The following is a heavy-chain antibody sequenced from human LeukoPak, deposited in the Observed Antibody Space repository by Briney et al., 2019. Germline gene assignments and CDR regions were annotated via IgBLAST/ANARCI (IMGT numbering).Heavy chain of an antibody. D-gene: IGHD3-3*01. J-gene: IGHJ4*02. CDR2: ISSSGSTK. CDR1: RFTFSSYE. V-gene: IGHV3-48*03. Sequence: NPGGSLRLSCAASRFTFSSYEMNWVRQAPGKGLEWVSYISSSGSTKYYADSVKGRFTISRDNAKNSLYLQMNSLRAEDTAVYYCARERDGWSGVPFDYWGQGTLVTVSS. CDR3: ARERDGWSGVPFDY.